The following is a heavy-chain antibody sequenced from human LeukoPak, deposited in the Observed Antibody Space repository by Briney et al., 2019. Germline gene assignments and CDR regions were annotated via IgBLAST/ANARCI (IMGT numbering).Heavy chain of an antibody. CDR3: TRVGYCSSTTCYTGDGFDY. D-gene: IGHD2-2*02. Sequence: GSLRLSCAASGFTFSSYWMSWVRQAPGKGLEWVANLKQDGSEKYYVDSVKGRFTISRDNAKNSLYLQMNSLRAEDTAVYYCTRVGYCSSTTCYTGDGFDYWGQGTLVTVSS. CDR1: GFTFSSYW. CDR2: LKQDGSEK. V-gene: IGHV3-7*04. J-gene: IGHJ4*02.